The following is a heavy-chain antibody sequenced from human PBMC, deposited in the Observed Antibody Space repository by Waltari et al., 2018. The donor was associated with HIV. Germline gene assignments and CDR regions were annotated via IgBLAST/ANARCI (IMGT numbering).Heavy chain of an antibody. V-gene: IGHV3-48*02. D-gene: IGHD3-10*01. CDR3: ARSNYGSVDY. J-gene: IGHJ4*02. CDR2: IRSSSSTI. CDR1: GFTFSSYS. Sequence: EVQLVESGGGLVQPGGSLRLSCAASGFTFSSYSMTWVRQAPGKWLEWVSHIRSSSSTIYYADSVKCRFTISRDNAKNSLYLQMNSLRDEDTAVYYCARSNYGSVDYWGQGTLVTVSS.